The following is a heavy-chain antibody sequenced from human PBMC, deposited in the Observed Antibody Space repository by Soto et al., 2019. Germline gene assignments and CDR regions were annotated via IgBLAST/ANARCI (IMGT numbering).Heavy chain of an antibody. Sequence: QVQLVESGGGVVQPGRSLRLSCAASGFTFSSYAMHWVRQAPGKGLEWVAVISYDGRNKDYADRVKGRLTISRDNSKNTLYVQMNSLRAEDTAVYYCARDLTIRSPGYGMDVWGQGTTVTVSS. V-gene: IGHV3-30*04. CDR3: ARDLTIRSPGYGMDV. J-gene: IGHJ6*02. D-gene: IGHD1-1*01. CDR2: ISYDGRNK. CDR1: GFTFSSYA.